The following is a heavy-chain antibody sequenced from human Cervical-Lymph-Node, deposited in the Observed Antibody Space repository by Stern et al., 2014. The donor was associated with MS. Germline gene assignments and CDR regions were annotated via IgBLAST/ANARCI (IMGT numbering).Heavy chain of an antibody. CDR3: ASNTYSYGYGVDD. CDR1: GVTFSSRA. Sequence: QVHLVESGGGVVQPGRSLRLSCAVSGVTFSSRAMHWVRQAPGKGLEWVAVISSDGSNEYDADSVKGRFAISRDNSQNTLYLQMNNLRPEDTAVYYCASNTYSYGYGVDDWGPGTLVTVSS. V-gene: IGHV3-30*09. J-gene: IGHJ4*02. CDR2: ISSDGSNE. D-gene: IGHD5-18*01.